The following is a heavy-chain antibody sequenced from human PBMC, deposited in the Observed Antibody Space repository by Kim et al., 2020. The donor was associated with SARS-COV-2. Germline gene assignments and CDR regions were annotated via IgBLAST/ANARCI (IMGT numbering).Heavy chain of an antibody. Sequence: GGSLRLSCAASGFTFSSYAMSWVRQAPGKGLEWVSAISRSGGSTYYADSVKGRFTISSDNSKNTLYLQMNSLRAEDTAVYYCANEIGPFGIIAAAGFYYWGQGTLVTVSS. CDR3: ANEIGPFGIIAAAGFYY. CDR1: GFTFSSYA. CDR2: ISRSGGST. J-gene: IGHJ4*02. V-gene: IGHV3-23*01. D-gene: IGHD6-13*01.